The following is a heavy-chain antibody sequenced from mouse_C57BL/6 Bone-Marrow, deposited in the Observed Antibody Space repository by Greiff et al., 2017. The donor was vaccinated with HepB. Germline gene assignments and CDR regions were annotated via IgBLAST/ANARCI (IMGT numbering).Heavy chain of an antibody. CDR2: INPNYGTT. Sequence: VQLKQSGPELVKPGASVKISCKASGYSFTDYNMNWVKQSNGKSLEWIGVINPNYGTTSYNQKFKGKATLTVDQSSSTAYMQLNSLTSEDSAVYYCARHYGSSYDYAMDYWGQGTSVTGSS. CDR1: GYSFTDYN. J-gene: IGHJ4*01. CDR3: ARHYGSSYDYAMDY. D-gene: IGHD1-1*01. V-gene: IGHV1-39*01.